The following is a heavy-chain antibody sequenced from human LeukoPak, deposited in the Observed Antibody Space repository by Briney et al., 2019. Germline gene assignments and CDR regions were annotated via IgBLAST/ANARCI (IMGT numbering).Heavy chain of an antibody. J-gene: IGHJ4*02. D-gene: IGHD6-19*01. V-gene: IGHV3-30*02. CDR3: AKDQAGG. CDR2: IRYDGSNK. Sequence: GGSLRLSCAASGFTFSSYGMHWVRQAPGKGLEWVAFIRYDGSNKYYADSVRGRFTVSRDNSKNTLSLQMNSPRIDDTALYYCAKDQAGGWGQGTLVTVSS. CDR1: GFTFSSYG.